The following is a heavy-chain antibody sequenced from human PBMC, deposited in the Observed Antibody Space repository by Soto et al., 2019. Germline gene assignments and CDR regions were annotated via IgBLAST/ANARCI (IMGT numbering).Heavy chain of an antibody. CDR1: GGSISSSSYY. CDR3: ARVWSGFVFDY. Sequence: SETLSLTCTVSGGSISSSSYYWGWIRQPPGKGLEWIGSIYYSGSTYYNPSLKSRVTISVDTSKNQFSLKLSSVTAADTAVYYCARVWSGFVFDYWGQGTLVTVSS. D-gene: IGHD3-3*01. CDR2: IYYSGST. V-gene: IGHV4-39*01. J-gene: IGHJ4*02.